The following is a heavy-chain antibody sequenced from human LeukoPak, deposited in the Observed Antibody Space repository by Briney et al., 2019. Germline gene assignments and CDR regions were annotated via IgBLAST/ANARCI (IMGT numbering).Heavy chain of an antibody. CDR3: ARYGGYRELDY. CDR2: INPSGGST. CDR1: GYTFTSYY. D-gene: IGHD4-23*01. J-gene: IGHJ4*02. Sequence: GGSLKVSCKASGYTFTSYYMHWVRQAPGQGLEWVGIINPSGGSTSNAQKFQGRITMTRDTSTSTVYMELSSFRSDDTAVYYCARYGGYRELDYWGQGTLVTVSS. V-gene: IGHV1-46*01.